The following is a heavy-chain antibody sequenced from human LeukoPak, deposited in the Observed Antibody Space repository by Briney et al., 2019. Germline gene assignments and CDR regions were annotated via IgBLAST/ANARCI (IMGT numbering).Heavy chain of an antibody. D-gene: IGHD3-3*01. V-gene: IGHV1-8*01. CDR1: GYTFTSYD. CDR2: MNPNSGNT. Sequence: ASVKVSCKASGYTFTSYDINWVRQATGQGLEWVGWMNPNSGNTGYAQKFQGRVTMTRNTSISTAYMELSSLRSEDTAVYYCARHDYDFWSGYHYYMDVWGKGTTVTVSS. CDR3: ARHDYDFWSGYHYYMDV. J-gene: IGHJ6*03.